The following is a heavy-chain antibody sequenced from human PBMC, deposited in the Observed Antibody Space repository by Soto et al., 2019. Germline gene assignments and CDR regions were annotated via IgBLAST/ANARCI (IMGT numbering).Heavy chain of an antibody. CDR2: IKSKGGGETK. CDR1: GLKFSDPW. Sequence: EVQLVESGGSLVKPGDSLRLSCAVSGLKFSDPWMNWVRQAPGKRLEWVGRIKSKGGGETKDYAAPVKGRFAISRDDSRDTLYLQMNSLKIEDTAVYYCAWDNSGRFRTDHWGQGTLVTVS. V-gene: IGHV3-15*07. J-gene: IGHJ4*02. D-gene: IGHD4-4*01. CDR3: AWDNSGRFRTDH.